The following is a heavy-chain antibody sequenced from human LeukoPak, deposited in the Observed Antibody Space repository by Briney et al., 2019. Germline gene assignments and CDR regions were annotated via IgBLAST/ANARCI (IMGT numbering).Heavy chain of an antibody. CDR2: ICYSGST. V-gene: IGHV4-59*01. D-gene: IGHD3-10*01. CDR1: SRSISSYY. CDR3: ARDKRVRFYYYGMDV. J-gene: IGHJ6*02. Sequence: KPSETLSLTCTVSSRSISSYYWSWIRQPPGKGLEWIGYICYSGSTNYNPSLKSRVTISVDTSKNQFSLKLSSVTAADTAVYYCARDKRVRFYYYGMDVWGQGTTVTVSS.